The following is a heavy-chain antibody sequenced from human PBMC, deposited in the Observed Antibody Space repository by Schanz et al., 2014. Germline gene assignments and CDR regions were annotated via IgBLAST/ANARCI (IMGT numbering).Heavy chain of an antibody. CDR3: VRELSGGPFDY. Sequence: QVQLVQSGAEVKEPGASVKVSCKASAYTFAVYYIHWVRQAPGQGLEFMGWINPNSGDTEYGQQFEGRVTLTRDTSISTAYMELSSLRSDDTAVYYCVRELSGGPFDYWGQGTLVTVSS. V-gene: IGHV1-2*02. J-gene: IGHJ4*02. CDR1: AYTFAVYY. CDR2: INPNSGDT.